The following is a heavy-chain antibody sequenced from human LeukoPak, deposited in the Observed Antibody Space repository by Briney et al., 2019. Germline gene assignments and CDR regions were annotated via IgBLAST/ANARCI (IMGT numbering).Heavy chain of an antibody. D-gene: IGHD3-3*01. CDR2: IYYRGNT. V-gene: IGHV4-39*07. Sequence: PSETLSLTCIVSGDSISNNNYHWGWIRQPPGKGLEWIASIYYRGNTYYNPSLKSRGTISVDTSKNQFSLRLSSVTAADTAVYYCARRRAGALRFLEWLKETDYWGQGTLVTVSS. CDR1: GDSISNNNYH. CDR3: ARRRAGALRFLEWLKETDY. J-gene: IGHJ4*02.